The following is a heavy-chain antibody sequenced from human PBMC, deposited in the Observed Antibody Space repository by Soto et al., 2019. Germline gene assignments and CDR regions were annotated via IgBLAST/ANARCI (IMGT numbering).Heavy chain of an antibody. Sequence: QVQLVESGEGVVHPGRSRRPSGAASGFIFSSYGMNWFRQVPGKGREWVPVISYEGSQTYYADSVKGRFTITRDNSKNTLYLQMNSLRPEDTAVYYCTKEVHCGGGSCSWSEGFDYWGQGTLLTVSS. CDR3: TKEVHCGGGSCSWSEGFDY. D-gene: IGHD2-15*01. CDR2: ISYEGSQT. CDR1: GFIFSSYG. V-gene: IGHV3-30*18. J-gene: IGHJ4*02.